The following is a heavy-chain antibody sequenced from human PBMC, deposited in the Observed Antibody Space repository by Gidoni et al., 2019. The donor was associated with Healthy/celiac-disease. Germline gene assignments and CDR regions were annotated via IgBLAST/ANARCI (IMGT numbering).Heavy chain of an antibody. Sequence: QVQLVQSGAEVKKPGASVKVSCKASGYTFTSYGISWVRQAPGQGLEWMGWISAYNGNTNYAQKLQGRVTMTTDTSTSTAYMELRSLRSDDTAVYYCARAEAVAGSDYYYGMDVWGQGTTVTVSS. D-gene: IGHD6-19*01. CDR1: GYTFTSYG. CDR3: ARAEAVAGSDYYYGMDV. J-gene: IGHJ6*02. CDR2: ISAYNGNT. V-gene: IGHV1-18*01.